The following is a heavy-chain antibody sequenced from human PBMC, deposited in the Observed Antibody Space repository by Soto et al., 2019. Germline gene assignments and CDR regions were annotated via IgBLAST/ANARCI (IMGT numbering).Heavy chain of an antibody. J-gene: IGHJ4*02. D-gene: IGHD1-26*01. Sequence: QTLSLTCAISGDSVSSKSAALNWIRQSPSRGLEWLGRTYYRSKWYNEYAVSVKSRIIINPDTSKNQFSLQLNSVTPEDTAVYYCARSGNEGAVDYWGQGTLVTVSS. CDR2: TYYRSKWYN. CDR1: GDSVSSKSAA. CDR3: ARSGNEGAVDY. V-gene: IGHV6-1*01.